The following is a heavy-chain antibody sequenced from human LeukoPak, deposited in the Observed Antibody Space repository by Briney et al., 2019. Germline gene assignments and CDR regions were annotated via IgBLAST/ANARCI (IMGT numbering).Heavy chain of an antibody. CDR3: ASPKVWLDEDAFDI. CDR2: IYTSGST. CDR1: GGSISSGSYY. D-gene: IGHD6-19*01. J-gene: IGHJ3*02. V-gene: IGHV4-61*02. Sequence: SETLSLTCTVSGGSISSGSYYWSWIRQPAGKGLEWIGRIYTSGSTNYNPSLKSRVTISVDTSKNQFSLKLSSVTAADTAVYYCASPKVWLDEDAFDIWGQGTMVTVPS.